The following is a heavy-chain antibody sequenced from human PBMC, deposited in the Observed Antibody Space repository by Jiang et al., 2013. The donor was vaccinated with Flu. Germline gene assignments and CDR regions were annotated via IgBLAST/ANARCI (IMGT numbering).Heavy chain of an antibody. CDR1: GFTFSSYG. D-gene: IGHD3-22*01. V-gene: IGHV3-33*01. CDR2: IWYDGSNK. CDR3: ARDAGITMIGNYFDY. J-gene: IGHJ4*02. Sequence: QLVESGGGVVQPGRSLRLSCAASGFTFSSYGMHWVRQAPGKGLEWVAVIWYDGSNKYYADSVKGRFTISRDNSKNTLYLQMNSLRAEDTAVYYCARDAGITMIGNYFDYWGQGTLVTVSS.